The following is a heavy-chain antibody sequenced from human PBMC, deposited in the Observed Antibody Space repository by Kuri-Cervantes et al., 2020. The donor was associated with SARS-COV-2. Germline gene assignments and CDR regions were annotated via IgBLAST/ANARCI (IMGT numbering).Heavy chain of an antibody. J-gene: IGHJ4*02. CDR2: INWNGGST. CDR1: GFTFDDYG. Sequence: GESLKISCAASGFTFDDYGMSWVRQAPGKGLEWVSGINWNGGSTGYADSVKGRFTISRDNAKNSLYLQMNSLRAEDTALYHCARYPGYDSSGYLDYWAREPWSPSPQ. V-gene: IGHV3-20*01. CDR3: ARYPGYDSSGYLDY. D-gene: IGHD3-22*01.